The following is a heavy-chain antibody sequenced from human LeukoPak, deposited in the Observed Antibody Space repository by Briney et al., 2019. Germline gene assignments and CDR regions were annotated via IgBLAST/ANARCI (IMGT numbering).Heavy chain of an antibody. J-gene: IGHJ4*02. D-gene: IGHD3-22*01. Sequence: GGSLKLSCAASGFTFSSYWMSWVRQAPGKGLEWVANIKQDGSEKYYVDSVKGRFTISRDNAKNSLYLQMNGLRAEDTAVYYCARESLEEYYYDSSGRLDYWGQGTLVTVSS. CDR1: GFTFSSYW. CDR2: IKQDGSEK. V-gene: IGHV3-7*01. CDR3: ARESLEEYYYDSSGRLDY.